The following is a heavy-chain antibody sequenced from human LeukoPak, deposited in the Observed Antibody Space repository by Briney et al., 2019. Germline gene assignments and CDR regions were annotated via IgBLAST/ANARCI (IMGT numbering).Heavy chain of an antibody. CDR1: GFTFSSYW. J-gene: IGHJ4*02. CDR3: AKGQRWESPHYLDS. V-gene: IGHV3-74*01. Sequence: PGGSLRLSCAASGFTFSSYWMHWVRQAPGKGLVWVSRINSDGSSTSYADSVRGRFTISRDNSKNTLYVQMNSLRDEDTAVYYCAKGQRWESPHYLDSWGQGTLVTVSS. D-gene: IGHD1-26*01. CDR2: INSDGSST.